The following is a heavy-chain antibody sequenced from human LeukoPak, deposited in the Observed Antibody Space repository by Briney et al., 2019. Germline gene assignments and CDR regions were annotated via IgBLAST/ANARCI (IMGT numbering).Heavy chain of an antibody. Sequence: GGSLRLSCAASGLTFNTYTMNWVRQAPGKGLEWVSYISGSSGIIDYADSVRGRFTISRDNAKNSLYLQMNSLRAEDTAVYYCARSQLTGIAVAGINYWGQGTLVTVSS. J-gene: IGHJ4*02. D-gene: IGHD6-19*01. CDR1: GLTFNTYT. CDR3: ARSQLTGIAVAGINY. CDR2: ISGSSGII. V-gene: IGHV3-48*01.